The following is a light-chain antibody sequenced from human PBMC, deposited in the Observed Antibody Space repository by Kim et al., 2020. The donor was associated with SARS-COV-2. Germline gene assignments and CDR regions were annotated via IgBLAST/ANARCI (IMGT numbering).Light chain of an antibody. Sequence: DIQMTQSPSTLSASVGDRVTITCRASQSISSWLAWYQQKPGKAPKLLIYDASSLESGVPSRFSGSGSGTEFTLTISSLQPDDFATYYCQQYNSYSYTFGQGTKLEF. V-gene: IGKV1-5*01. CDR3: QQYNSYSYT. CDR2: DAS. J-gene: IGKJ2*01. CDR1: QSISSW.